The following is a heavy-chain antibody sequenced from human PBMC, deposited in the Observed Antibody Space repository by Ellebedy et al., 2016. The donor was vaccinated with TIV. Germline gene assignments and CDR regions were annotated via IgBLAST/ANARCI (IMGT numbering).Heavy chain of an antibody. D-gene: IGHD3-10*01. CDR3: ARGDGVGRFGLWS. Sequence: SETLSLTXTVSGGSISSGDYYWSWIRQPPGKGLEWIGYIYYSGSTYYNPSLKSRVTISVDTSKNQFSLKLSSVTAADTAVYYCARGDGVGRFGLWSWGQGTLVTVSS. CDR1: GGSISSGDYY. V-gene: IGHV4-30-4*01. J-gene: IGHJ5*02. CDR2: IYYSGST.